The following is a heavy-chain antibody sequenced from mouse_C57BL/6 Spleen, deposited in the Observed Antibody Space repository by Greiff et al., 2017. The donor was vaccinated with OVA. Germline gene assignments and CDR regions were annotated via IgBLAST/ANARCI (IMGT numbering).Heavy chain of an antibody. Sequence: ESGPGLVKPSQSLSLTCSVTGYSITSGYYWNWIRQFPGNKLEWMGYISYDGSNNYNPSLKNRISITRDTSKNQFFLKLNSVTTEDTATYYCARGGTHWYFDVWGTGTTVTVSS. CDR2: ISYDGSN. J-gene: IGHJ1*03. CDR1: GYSITSGYY. D-gene: IGHD3-3*01. V-gene: IGHV3-6*01. CDR3: ARGGTHWYFDV.